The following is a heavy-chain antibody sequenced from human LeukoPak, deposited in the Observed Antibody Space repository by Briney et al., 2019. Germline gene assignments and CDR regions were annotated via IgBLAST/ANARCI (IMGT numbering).Heavy chain of an antibody. CDR2: ISGSTGIT. V-gene: IGHV3-48*01. CDR1: GFTFSNYG. Sequence: GGSLRLSCAASGFTFSNYGMNWVRQAPGKGLEWISYISGSTGITIYADSVKGRFTISRDNAKNSLYLQMNSLRAEDTAVYYCARKTGTPGYWGQGTLVTVSS. J-gene: IGHJ4*02. D-gene: IGHD1-14*01. CDR3: ARKTGTPGY.